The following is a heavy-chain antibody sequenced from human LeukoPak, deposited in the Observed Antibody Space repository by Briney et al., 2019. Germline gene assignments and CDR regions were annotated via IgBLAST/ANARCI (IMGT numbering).Heavy chain of an antibody. CDR2: ISWNSGSI. Sequence: PGGSLRLSCAASGFTFDDYAMHWVRQAPGKGLEWVSGISWNSGSIGYADSVKGRFTISRDNAKNSLYLQMNSLRAEDMALYYCAKGGGDPIDAFDIWGQGTMVTVSS. CDR1: GFTFDDYA. D-gene: IGHD2-21*01. CDR3: AKGGGDPIDAFDI. J-gene: IGHJ3*02. V-gene: IGHV3-9*03.